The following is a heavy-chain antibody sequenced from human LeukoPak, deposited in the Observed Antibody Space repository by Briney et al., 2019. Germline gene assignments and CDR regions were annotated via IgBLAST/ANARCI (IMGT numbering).Heavy chain of an antibody. CDR3: AKDRGGSSSSFDY. J-gene: IGHJ4*02. Sequence: PGGSLRPSCAASGFTFSSYSMNWVRQAPGKGLEWVSSISSSSSYIYYADSVKGRFTISRDNAKNSLYLQMNSLRAEDMAFYYCAKDRGGSSSSFDYWGQGTLVTVSS. V-gene: IGHV3-21*04. CDR1: GFTFSSYS. CDR2: ISSSSSYI. D-gene: IGHD6-6*01.